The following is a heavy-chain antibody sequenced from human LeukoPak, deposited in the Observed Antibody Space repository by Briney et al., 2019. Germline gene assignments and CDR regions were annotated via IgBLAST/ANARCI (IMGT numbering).Heavy chain of an antibody. V-gene: IGHV1-69*05. J-gene: IGHJ6*03. CDR1: GGTFSSYA. Sequence: ASVKVSCKASGGTFSSYAISWVRQAPGQGLEWMGGIIPIFGTANYAQKFQGRVTITTDESTSTAYMELSSLRSEDTAVYYCATPGFLEWLKAGYYYMDVWGKGTTVTVSS. CDR3: ATPGFLEWLKAGYYYMDV. CDR2: IIPIFGTA. D-gene: IGHD3-3*01.